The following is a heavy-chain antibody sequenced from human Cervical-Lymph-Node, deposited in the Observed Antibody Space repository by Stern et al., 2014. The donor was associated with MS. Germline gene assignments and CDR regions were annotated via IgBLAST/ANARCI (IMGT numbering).Heavy chain of an antibody. Sequence: QVQLVESGGGLVAPGGSLRLSCAASGFTFSDYYMNWIRQAPGKGLEWVSHISGSGKTIYYADSVKGRFTVSRDNAKNSLFLQMNSLRAEDTAVYYCARVWDWLSPFDYWGQGTLVTVSS. D-gene: IGHD3/OR15-3a*01. V-gene: IGHV3-11*01. CDR3: ARVWDWLSPFDY. CDR2: ISGSGKTI. J-gene: IGHJ4*02. CDR1: GFTFSDYY.